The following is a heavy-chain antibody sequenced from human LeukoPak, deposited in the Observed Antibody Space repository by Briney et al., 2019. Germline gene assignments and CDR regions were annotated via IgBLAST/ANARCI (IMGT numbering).Heavy chain of an antibody. V-gene: IGHV3-30*02. CDR3: AKDAAYNYAYSFDY. CDR2: IRSDGSDQ. J-gene: IGHJ4*02. D-gene: IGHD5-18*01. Sequence: GGSLRLSCAASGFRFSGYGMHWVRQAPGKGLEWVAFIRSDGSDQNYADSVKGRFTISRDKSKNTLYLQLNSLRADDTAVYYCAKDAAYNYAYSFDYWVQGTLLTVSS. CDR1: GFRFSGYG.